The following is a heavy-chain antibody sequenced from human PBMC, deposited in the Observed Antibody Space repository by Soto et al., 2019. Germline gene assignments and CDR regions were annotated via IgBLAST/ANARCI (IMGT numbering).Heavy chain of an antibody. D-gene: IGHD3-10*01. V-gene: IGHV4-34*01. CDR1: GGSFSGYY. CDR2: INRSGST. Sequence: KASETLSLTCAVYGGSFSGYYWSWIRQPPGKGLEWIGEINRSGSTNYNPSLKSRVTISVDTSKNQFSLKLSSVTAADTAVYYCARITMVRGVVYYYYYGMDVWGQGTTVTVSS. CDR3: ARITMVRGVVYYYYYGMDV. J-gene: IGHJ6*02.